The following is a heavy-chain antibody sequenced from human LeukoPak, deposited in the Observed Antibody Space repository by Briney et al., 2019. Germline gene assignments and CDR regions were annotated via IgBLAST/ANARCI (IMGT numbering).Heavy chain of an antibody. V-gene: IGHV4-30-4*01. CDR1: GGSISSGDYY. Sequence: SQTLSLTCTVSGGSISSGDYYWSWIRQPPGKGLEWIGYIYYSGGTYYNPSLKSRVTISVDTSKNQFSLKLSSVTAADTAVYYCARGPLYYYDSSGYYPYYFDYWGQGTLVTVSS. D-gene: IGHD3-22*01. CDR3: ARGPLYYYDSSGYYPYYFDY. CDR2: IYYSGGT. J-gene: IGHJ4*02.